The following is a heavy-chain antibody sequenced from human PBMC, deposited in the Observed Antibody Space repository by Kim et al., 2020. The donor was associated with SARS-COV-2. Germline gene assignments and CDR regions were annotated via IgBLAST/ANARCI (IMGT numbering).Heavy chain of an antibody. D-gene: IGHD6-19*01. CDR2: ISYDGSNK. Sequence: GGSLRLSCAASGFTFSSYAMHWVRQAPGKGLEWVAVISYDGSNKYYADSVKGRFTISRDNSKNTLYLQMNSLRAEDTAVYYCAREGSSYQWLAVYYYGMDVWGQGTTVTVSS. CDR3: AREGSSYQWLAVYYYGMDV. V-gene: IGHV3-30*04. CDR1: GFTFSSYA. J-gene: IGHJ6*02.